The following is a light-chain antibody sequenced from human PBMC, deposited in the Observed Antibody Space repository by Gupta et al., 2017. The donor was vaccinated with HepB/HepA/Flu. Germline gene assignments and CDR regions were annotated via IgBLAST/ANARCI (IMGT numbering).Light chain of an antibody. CDR2: GAS. V-gene: IGKV3-20*01. CDR3: QQDGTSPWT. Sequence: EIVLTQSPGTLSLSPGARATLSCRASQSVSSSYLAWYQQKPGQAPRLLIFGASSRATGIPDRFSGSGSGTDFTLTISRLEPEDFAVYYCQQDGTSPWTFGQGTMVGIK. CDR1: QSVSSSY. J-gene: IGKJ1*01.